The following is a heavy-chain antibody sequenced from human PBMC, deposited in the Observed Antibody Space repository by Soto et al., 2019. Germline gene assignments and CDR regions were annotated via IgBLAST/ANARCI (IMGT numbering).Heavy chain of an antibody. J-gene: IGHJ6*03. CDR1: GYTFTSYY. CDR3: ARAAPGIVPAATALYYYYYYMDV. CDR2: INPNSGGT. D-gene: IGHD2-2*01. V-gene: IGHV1-2*04. Sequence: ASLKVSCKASGYTFTSYYMHWVRQAPGQGLEWMGIINPNSGGTNYAQKFQGWVTMTRDTSISTAYMELSRLRSDDTAVYYCARAAPGIVPAATALYYYYYYMDVWGKGTTVTVS.